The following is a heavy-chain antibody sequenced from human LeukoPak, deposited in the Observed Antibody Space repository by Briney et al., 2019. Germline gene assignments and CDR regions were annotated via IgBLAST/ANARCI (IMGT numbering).Heavy chain of an antibody. CDR1: GSSLTTSGMC. CDR2: IDWDDDE. V-gene: IGHV2-70*11. Sequence: SGPALVKPTQTLTLTCTFSGSSLTTSGMCVSWIRQPPGKALEWLARIDWDDDEYYRTSLKTRLTISKDTSKNQVVLTMTNMDPVDAATYYCARTENSYDSSAYYPPPFDYWGQGTLVTVSS. J-gene: IGHJ4*02. D-gene: IGHD3-22*01. CDR3: ARTENSYDSSAYYPPPFDY.